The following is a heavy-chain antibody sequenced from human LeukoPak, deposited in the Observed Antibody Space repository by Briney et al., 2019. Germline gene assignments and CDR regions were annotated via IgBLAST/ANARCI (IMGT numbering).Heavy chain of an antibody. V-gene: IGHV3-30*02. Sequence: GGSLRLSCAASGFTFSSYCMHWVRQAPGKGLEWMAFIRYDGSNKYYADYVKGRFTISRDNSKNTLYMQMNSLRAEDTAVYYCAKDSCSSTSCYFDYWGQGTLVTVSS. CDR3: AKDSCSSTSCYFDY. D-gene: IGHD2-2*01. J-gene: IGHJ4*02. CDR2: IRYDGSNK. CDR1: GFTFSSYC.